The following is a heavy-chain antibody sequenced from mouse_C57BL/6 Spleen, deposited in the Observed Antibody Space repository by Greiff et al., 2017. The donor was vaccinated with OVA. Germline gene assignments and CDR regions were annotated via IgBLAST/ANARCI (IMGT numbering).Heavy chain of an antibody. D-gene: IGHD2-5*01. CDR3: ARGGNSNYGYFDV. V-gene: IGHV1-59*01. J-gene: IGHJ1*03. Sequence: VKLQQPGAELVRPGTSVKLSCKASGYTFTSYWMHWVKQRPGQGLEWIGVIDPSDSYTNYNQKFKGKATLTVDTSSSTAYMQLSSLTSEDSAVYYCARGGNSNYGYFDVWGTGTTVTVSS. CDR2: IDPSDSYT. CDR1: GYTFTSYW.